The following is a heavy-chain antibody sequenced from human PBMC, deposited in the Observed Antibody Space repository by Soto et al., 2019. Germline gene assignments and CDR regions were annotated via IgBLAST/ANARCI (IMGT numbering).Heavy chain of an antibody. V-gene: IGHV3-53*01. CDR1: GFTVSSNY. CDR3: ARDRVESGYPEYFQH. J-gene: IGHJ1*01. Sequence: EVQLVESGGGLIQPGGSLRLSCAASGFTVSSNYMSWVRQAPGKGLEWVSVIYSGGSTYYADSVKGRFTISRDNSTHTLYLQMNSLRAEDTAVYYCARDRVESGYPEYFQHWGQGTLVTVSS. D-gene: IGHD3-22*01. CDR2: IYSGGST.